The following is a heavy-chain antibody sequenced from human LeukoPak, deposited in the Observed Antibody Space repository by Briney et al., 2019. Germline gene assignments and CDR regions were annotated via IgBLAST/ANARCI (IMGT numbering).Heavy chain of an antibody. J-gene: IGHJ6*03. CDR3: ARGMFEIEDQYYMDV. CDR2: IIPILGIA. Sequence: SVKVSCKASGGTFSSYTISWVRQAPGQGLEWMGRIIPILGIANYAQKFQGRVTITADKSTSTAYMELSSLRSEDTAVYYCARGMFEIEDQYYMDVWGKGTTVTVSS. CDR1: GGTFSSYT. V-gene: IGHV1-69*02. D-gene: IGHD3-10*02.